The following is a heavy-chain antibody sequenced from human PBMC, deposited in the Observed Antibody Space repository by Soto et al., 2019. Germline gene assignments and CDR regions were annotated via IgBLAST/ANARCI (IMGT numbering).Heavy chain of an antibody. D-gene: IGHD3-3*01. Sequence: QVQLQESGPGLVKPSQTLSLTCTVSGGSISSGGYYWSWSRQHPGKGLEWIGYIYYSGSTYYNPSLKSRVTISVDTSKNQFSLKLSSVTAADTAVYYCARDSRFLGYKYDYWGQGTLVTVSS. V-gene: IGHV4-31*03. J-gene: IGHJ4*02. CDR2: IYYSGST. CDR3: ARDSRFLGYKYDY. CDR1: GGSISSGGYY.